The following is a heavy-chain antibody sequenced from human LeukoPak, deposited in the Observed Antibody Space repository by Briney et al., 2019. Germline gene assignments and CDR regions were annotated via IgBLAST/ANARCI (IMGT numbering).Heavy chain of an antibody. CDR2: IYYSGST. CDR3: ARGYCSGGSCYPTPFDY. D-gene: IGHD2-15*01. V-gene: IGHV4-59*01. CDR1: GGSISSYY. Sequence: SETLSLTCTVSGGSISSYYWSWIRQPPGKGLEWIGYIYYSGSTNYNPSLKSRVTISVDTSKNQFSLKLSSATAADTAVYYCARGYCSGGSCYPTPFDYWGQGTLVTVSS. J-gene: IGHJ4*02.